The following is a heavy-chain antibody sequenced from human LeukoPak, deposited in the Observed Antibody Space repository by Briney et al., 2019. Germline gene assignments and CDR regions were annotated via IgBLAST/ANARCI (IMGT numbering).Heavy chain of an antibody. CDR1: GFTFSIYW. V-gene: IGHV3-74*03. Sequence: PGGSLRLSCAASGFTFSIYWMHWVRQAPGKGLVWVSRINSDGSSTTYADSVKGRFTISRDNAKNTLYLQMNSLRAEDTAVYYCGRGFVLVPAAIPDYWGQGTLVTVSS. CDR3: GRGFVLVPAAIPDY. J-gene: IGHJ4*02. CDR2: INSDGSST. D-gene: IGHD2-2*01.